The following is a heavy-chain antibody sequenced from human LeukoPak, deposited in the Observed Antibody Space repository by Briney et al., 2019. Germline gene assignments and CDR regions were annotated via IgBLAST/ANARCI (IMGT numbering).Heavy chain of an antibody. CDR1: GFTFSDYY. CDR2: INSRGNDR. CDR3: AKEFVAAAGYYFDY. Sequence: PGGSLRLSCAASGFTFSDYYMGWIRQAPGKGLEWISYINSRGNDRYYADSVQGRFTISRDNGKKSLYLQMNSLRAEDTAVYYCAKEFVAAAGYYFDYWGQGTLVTVSS. V-gene: IGHV3-11*01. D-gene: IGHD6-13*01. J-gene: IGHJ4*02.